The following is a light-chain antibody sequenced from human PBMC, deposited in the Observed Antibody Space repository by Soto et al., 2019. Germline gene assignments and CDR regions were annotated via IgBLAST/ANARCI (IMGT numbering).Light chain of an antibody. J-gene: IGLJ2*01. CDR3: SAYTSRSTLG. V-gene: IGLV2-14*01. Sequence: QSALTQPASVSGSPGQSITISCTGTSSDVGGYNYVSWYQQHPGKAPKLMIYEVSNRPSGVSNRFSGSKSGNTASLTISGLQAEDEAEYYCSAYTSRSTLGFGGGTKLTVL. CDR1: SSDVGGYNY. CDR2: EVS.